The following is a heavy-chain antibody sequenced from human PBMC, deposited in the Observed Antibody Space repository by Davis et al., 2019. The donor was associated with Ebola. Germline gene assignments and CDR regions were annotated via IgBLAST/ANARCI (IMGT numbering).Heavy chain of an antibody. D-gene: IGHD5-12*01. V-gene: IGHV4-4*02. CDR2: INHSGSP. CDR1: GGPIGSTIL. J-gene: IGHJ6*02. CDR3: AGGAARYSGYDLTYYYYGMDV. Sequence: PSETLTLTCAVSGGPIGSTILWTWARQPPGKGLGWSGEINHSGSPNYNPSLKSRVTISVDTSKNQFSLKLSSVTAADTAVYYCAGGAARYSGYDLTYYYYGMDVWGQGTTVTVSS.